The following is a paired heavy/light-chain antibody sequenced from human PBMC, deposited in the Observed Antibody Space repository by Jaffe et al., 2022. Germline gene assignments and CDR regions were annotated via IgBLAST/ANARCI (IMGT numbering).Heavy chain of an antibody. CDR1: GGTFSSYA. CDR2: IIPIFGTA. CDR3: ARTAYSSGWYQSPQWFDP. D-gene: IGHD6-19*01. J-gene: IGHJ5*02. V-gene: IGHV1-69*01. Sequence: QVQLVQSGAEVKKPGSSVKVSCKASGGTFSSYAISWVRQAPGQGLEWMGGIIPIFGTANYAQKFQGRVTITADESTSTAYMELSSLRSEDTAVYYCARTAYSSGWYQSPQWFDPWGQGTLVTVSS.
Light chain of an antibody. CDR3: QQYYSFPYT. V-gene: IGKV1D-8*02. CDR1: QGISSY. CDR2: AAS. Sequence: AIWMTQSPSLLSASTGDRVTISCRMSQGISSYLAWYQQKPGKAPELLIYAASTLQSGVPSRFSGSGSGTDFTLTISCLQSEDFATYYCQQYYSFPYTFGQGTKLEIK. J-gene: IGKJ2*01.